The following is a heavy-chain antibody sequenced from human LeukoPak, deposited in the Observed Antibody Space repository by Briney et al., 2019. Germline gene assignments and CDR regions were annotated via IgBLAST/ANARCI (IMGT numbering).Heavy chain of an antibody. CDR1: GYTFTGYY. Sequence: RASVKVSCKASGYTFTGYYMHWVRQAPGQGLEWMGWINTNTGNPTYAQGFTGRFVFSLDTSVSTAYLQISSLKAEDTAVYYCARASPNWNDNWFDPWGQGTLVTVSS. V-gene: IGHV7-4-1*02. D-gene: IGHD1-1*01. J-gene: IGHJ5*02. CDR2: INTNTGNP. CDR3: ARASPNWNDNWFDP.